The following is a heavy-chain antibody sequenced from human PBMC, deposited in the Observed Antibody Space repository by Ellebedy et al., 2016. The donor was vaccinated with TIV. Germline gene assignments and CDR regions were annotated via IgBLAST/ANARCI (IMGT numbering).Heavy chain of an antibody. CDR1: GFTFSDFY. J-gene: IGHJ5*02. D-gene: IGHD2/OR15-2a*01. CDR2: ISSDGSLI. Sequence: GESLKISYAASGFTFSDFYMIWIRQAPGKGLEWVSYISSDGSLIYYADSVKGRFTLSRDNARNSLYLQMNSLRAEDTAIYYCARDNRFIDHQHNWFDPWGQGTLVTVSS. V-gene: IGHV3-11*01. CDR3: ARDNRFIDHQHNWFDP.